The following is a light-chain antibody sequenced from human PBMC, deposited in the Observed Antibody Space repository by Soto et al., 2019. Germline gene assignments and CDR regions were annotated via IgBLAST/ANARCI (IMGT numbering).Light chain of an antibody. J-gene: IGKJ1*01. CDR2: AAY. Sequence: DIQMTQSPSSLSASVGDRVTITCRASQGIGTYLNWYQQRPGKAPKLLIYAAYNLQSGVPSRFSGSGSGTGFTLTINGLQDEDFATYSCQQSYDTPRTFGPGTKVEVK. CDR3: QQSYDTPRT. V-gene: IGKV1-39*01. CDR1: QGIGTY.